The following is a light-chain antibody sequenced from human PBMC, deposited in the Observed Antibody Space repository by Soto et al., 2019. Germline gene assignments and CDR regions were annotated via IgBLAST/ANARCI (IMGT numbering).Light chain of an antibody. J-gene: IGKJ1*01. CDR3: HQRQSWPRT. V-gene: IGKV3-11*01. CDR2: QTS. CDR1: QYINTR. Sequence: EIVLTQSPATLSSFRGERVTRCCRASQYINTRLAWYQHRPGQAPRLLIYQTSIRAAGIPARFSASGSGTDFTLTISDVQPEDFALYYCHQRQSWPRTFGQGTKVDI.